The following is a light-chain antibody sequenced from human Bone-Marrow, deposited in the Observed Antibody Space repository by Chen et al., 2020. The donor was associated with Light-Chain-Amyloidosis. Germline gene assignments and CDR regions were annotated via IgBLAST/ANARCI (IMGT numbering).Light chain of an antibody. Sequence: QSALTQPRPVSGSPGQSVTLSCTGTSSDVGGYNYVSWYQQHPGKAPKLMIYDVSKRPSGVPDRFSGSKSGNTASLTISGLHAEDEAEYYCCSYAGSYTHWVFGGGTKLTVL. CDR1: SSDVGGYNY. V-gene: IGLV2-11*01. CDR3: CSYAGSYTHWV. J-gene: IGLJ3*02. CDR2: DVS.